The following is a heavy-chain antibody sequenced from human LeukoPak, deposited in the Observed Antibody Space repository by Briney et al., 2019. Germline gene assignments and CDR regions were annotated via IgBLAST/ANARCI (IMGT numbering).Heavy chain of an antibody. CDR3: AASRKYQLLGEADDAFDI. CDR2: INPNSGGT. CDR1: GYTFTGYY. D-gene: IGHD2-2*01. J-gene: IGHJ3*02. Sequence: GASVKASCKASGYTFTGYYMHWVRQAPGQGLEWMGWINPNSGGTDYAQNFQGRVTMTRDTSITTAHMELGRLRSDDTAVYYCAASRKYQLLGEADDAFDIWGQGTMVTVSS. V-gene: IGHV1-2*02.